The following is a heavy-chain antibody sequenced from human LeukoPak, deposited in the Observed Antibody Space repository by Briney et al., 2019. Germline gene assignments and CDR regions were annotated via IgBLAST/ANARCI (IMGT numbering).Heavy chain of an antibody. CDR2: IYYSGST. J-gene: IGHJ6*03. V-gene: IGHV4-59*01. Sequence: SETLSLTCTVSGGSISSYYWSWIRQPPGKVLEWIGYIYYSGSTNYNPSLKSRVTISVDTSKNQFSLKLSSVTAADTAVYYCARAGLELRSYYYYYYMDVWGKGTTVTVSS. D-gene: IGHD1-7*01. CDR1: GGSISSYY. CDR3: ARAGLELRSYYYYYYMDV.